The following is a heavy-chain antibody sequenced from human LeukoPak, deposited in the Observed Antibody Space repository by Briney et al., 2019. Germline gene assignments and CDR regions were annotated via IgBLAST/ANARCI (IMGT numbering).Heavy chain of an antibody. J-gene: IGHJ6*04. V-gene: IGHV3-7*03. D-gene: IGHD5-12*01. CDR1: GFTFSSYW. Sequence: PGGSLRLSCAASGFTFSSYWMSWVRQAPGKGLEWVANIKQDGSEKYYVDSVKGRFTISRDNAKNSLYLQMNSLRVEDTAVYYCASFSGYEYYYYGMDVWGKGTTVTVSS. CDR3: ASFSGYEYYYYGMDV. CDR2: IKQDGSEK.